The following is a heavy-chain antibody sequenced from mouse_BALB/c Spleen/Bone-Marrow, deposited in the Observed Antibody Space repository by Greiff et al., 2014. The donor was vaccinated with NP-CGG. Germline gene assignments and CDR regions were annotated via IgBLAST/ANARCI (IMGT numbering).Heavy chain of an antibody. Sequence: EVQLVESGGGLVKPGGSLKLSCAASGFTFSSYTMSWVRQTPEKRLEWVATISSGGSYTYYPDSVMGRFTISRDNAKNTLYLQMSSLKSEDTAMYYCTRDGKGNYDYAMDYWGQGTSVTVSS. CDR3: TRDGKGNYDYAMDY. J-gene: IGHJ4*01. V-gene: IGHV5-6-4*01. CDR1: GFTFSSYT. CDR2: ISSGGSYT. D-gene: IGHD2-1*01.